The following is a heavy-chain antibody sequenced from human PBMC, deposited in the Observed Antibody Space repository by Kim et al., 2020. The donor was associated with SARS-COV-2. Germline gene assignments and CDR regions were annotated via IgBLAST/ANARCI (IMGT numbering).Heavy chain of an antibody. CDR1: GFTFSSTD. Sequence: GGSLRLSCAASGFTFSSTDMSWVRQAPGKGLEWVSFIYGGGGTYYADPVKGRFTISRDNSKSTLYLQMNSLRAEDTAVYYFVRDGGDLYGMDVWGQGTTV. D-gene: IGHD3-16*01. J-gene: IGHJ6*02. V-gene: IGHV3-53*01. CDR3: VRDGGDLYGMDV. CDR2: IYGGGGT.